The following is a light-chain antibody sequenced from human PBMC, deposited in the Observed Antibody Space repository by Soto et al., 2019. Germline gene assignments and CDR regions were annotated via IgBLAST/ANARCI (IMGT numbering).Light chain of an antibody. Sequence: DIVLTQSPGTLSSSPGERATISCRASESVRDNYFAWYQQTPGQAPRLIIYGASRKASAVPDRFSGSGSGAEFTLTISRLEPEDFAAYYCQQYGSSPLTFGGGTKVEIK. V-gene: IGKV3-20*01. CDR2: GAS. CDR3: QQYGSSPLT. J-gene: IGKJ4*01. CDR1: ESVRDNY.